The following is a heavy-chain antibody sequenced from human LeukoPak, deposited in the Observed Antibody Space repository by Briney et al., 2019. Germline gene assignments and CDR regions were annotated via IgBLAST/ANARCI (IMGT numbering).Heavy chain of an antibody. D-gene: IGHD2-2*01. J-gene: IGHJ4*02. CDR1: GFTLSSYA. CDR2: IRGSGGNT. CDR3: AKDEDIVVVPPDY. V-gene: IGHV3-23*01. Sequence: GGSLRLSCAASGFTLSSYALSWVRQAPGKGLEWVSAIRGSGGNTYYADSVRGRFTISRDNSKNTLYLQMSSLRAEDTAVYYCAKDEDIVVVPPDYWGQGTLVTVSS.